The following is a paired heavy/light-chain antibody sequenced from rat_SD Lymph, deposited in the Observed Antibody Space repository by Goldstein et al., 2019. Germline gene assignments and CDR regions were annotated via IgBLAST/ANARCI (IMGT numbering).Light chain of an antibody. J-gene: IGKJ1*01. CDR3: EQYYSYPT. V-gene: IGKV8S6*01. Sequence: DIVMTQSPSSLAVSAGDKVTMSCKSSQSLFSSEYQGNYLSWFQQKPGQSPKLLISLASTRETGVPDRFIGSGSGTDFTLTINSVQAEDLAVYYCEQYYSYPTFGGGTKLELK. CDR1: QSLFSSEYQGNY. CDR2: LAS.
Heavy chain of an antibody. CDR1: GFTFSNYY. D-gene: IGHD1-2*01. V-gene: IGHV5-25*01. J-gene: IGHJ2*01. CDR3: ARDYSSINRGFDY. CDR2: ISTSGSRT. Sequence: EVQLVESGGGLVQPGRSLKLSCAASGFTFSNYYMAWVRQAPKKGLEWVATISTSGSRTYYPDSVKGRFTISRDNAKSSLYLQMNSLKSEDTATYYCARDYSSINRGFDYWGQGVMVTVSS.